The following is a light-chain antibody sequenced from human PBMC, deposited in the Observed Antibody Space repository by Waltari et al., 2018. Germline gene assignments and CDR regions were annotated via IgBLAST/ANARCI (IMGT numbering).Light chain of an antibody. Sequence: SYELTQPPSVSVSPGQTASITCSGDKLGDKYACWYQQKPGQSPVLVFYQDSKRPSGIPERISGANSGNPATRAIRGTQAMDGADYYGQAWDSSSAAYVFGTGTKVTVL. CDR3: QAWDSSSAAYV. CDR1: KLGDKY. J-gene: IGLJ1*01. CDR2: QDS. V-gene: IGLV3-1*01.